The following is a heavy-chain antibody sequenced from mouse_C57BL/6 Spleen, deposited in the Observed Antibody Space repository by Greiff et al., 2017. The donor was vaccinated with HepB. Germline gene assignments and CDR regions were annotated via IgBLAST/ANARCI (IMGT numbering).Heavy chain of an antibody. D-gene: IGHD2-3*01. CDR2: FYPGSGSI. Sequence: QVQLQQSGAELVKPGASVKLSCKASGYTFTEYTIHWVKQRSGQGLEWIGWFYPGSGSIKYNEKFKDKATLTADKSSSTVYMELSRLTSEDSAVYFCARHEERVYDGQGYAMDYWGQGTSVTVSS. V-gene: IGHV1-62-2*01. CDR3: ARHEERVYDGQGYAMDY. CDR1: GYTFTEYT. J-gene: IGHJ4*01.